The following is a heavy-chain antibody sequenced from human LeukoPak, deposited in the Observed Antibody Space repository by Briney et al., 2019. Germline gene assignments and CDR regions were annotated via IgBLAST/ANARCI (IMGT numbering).Heavy chain of an antibody. V-gene: IGHV1-69*13. CDR2: IIPIFGTA. J-gene: IGHJ6*03. D-gene: IGHD3-10*01. CDR1: GYTFTSYG. Sequence: SVKVSCKASGYTFTSYGISWVRQAPGQGLEWMGGIIPIFGTANCAQKFQGRVTITADESTSTAYMELSSLRSEDTAVYYCARGGLRGGHERIYYYMDVWGKGTTVTISS. CDR3: ARGGLRGGHERIYYYMDV.